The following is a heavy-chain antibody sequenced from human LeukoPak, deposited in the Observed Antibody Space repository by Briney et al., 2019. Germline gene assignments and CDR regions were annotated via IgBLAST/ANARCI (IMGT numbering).Heavy chain of an antibody. CDR3: ATMGTMLLDFGY. V-gene: IGHV3-21*04. CDR1: GFTFSSYS. J-gene: IGHJ4*02. Sequence: KTGGSLRLSCAASGFTFSSYSMNWVRQAPGKGLEWVSSISSSSSYIYYADSVKGRFTISRDNSKNTLYLQMNSLRAEDTAVYYCATMGTMLLDFGYWGQGTLVTVSS. CDR2: ISSSSSYI. D-gene: IGHD3-10*01.